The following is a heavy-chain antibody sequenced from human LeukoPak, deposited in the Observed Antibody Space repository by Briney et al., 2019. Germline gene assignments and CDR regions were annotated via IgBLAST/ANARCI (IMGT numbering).Heavy chain of an antibody. J-gene: IGHJ4*02. CDR3: ARQIVVSPEDDY. CDR2: IYHSGST. Sequence: SETLSLTCAVSGYSISSGYYWGWIRQPPGKGLEWIGSIYHSGSTYYNPSLKSRVTISVDTSKNQFSLKLSSVTAADTAVYYCARQIVVSPEDDYWGQGTLVTVSS. V-gene: IGHV4-38-2*01. CDR1: GYSISSGYY. D-gene: IGHD2-15*01.